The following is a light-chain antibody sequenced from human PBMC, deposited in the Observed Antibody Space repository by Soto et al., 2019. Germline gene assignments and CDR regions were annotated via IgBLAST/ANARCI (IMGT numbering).Light chain of an antibody. J-gene: IGLJ1*01. V-gene: IGLV2-14*01. CDR2: EVT. CDR1: SSDIGGYNY. Sequence: QSALTQPASVSGSPGQSITVSCTGTSSDIGGYNYVSWYQQHPGKAPKLMVYEVTNRPSGVSDRFSGSKSGNTASLTISGLQAEDEADYYCCSYVSGGTYVFGAGTKLTVL. CDR3: CSYVSGGTYV.